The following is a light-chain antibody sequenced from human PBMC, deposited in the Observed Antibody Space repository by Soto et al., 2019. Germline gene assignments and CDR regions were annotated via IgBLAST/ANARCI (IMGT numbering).Light chain of an antibody. CDR3: SSYTSNSTPVV. V-gene: IGLV2-14*01. CDR1: SSDVGGYDY. CDR2: EVS. Sequence: QSALTQPASVSGSPGQSITISCTGSSSDVGGYDYVSWYQQHPGKAPKLMIYEVSNRPSGVSNRFSGSKSRNTASLTISGLQTEDEADYYCSSYTSNSTPVVFGGGTKLTVL. J-gene: IGLJ2*01.